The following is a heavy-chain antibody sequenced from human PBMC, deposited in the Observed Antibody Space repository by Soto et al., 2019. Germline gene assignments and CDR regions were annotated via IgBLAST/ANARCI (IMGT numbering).Heavy chain of an antibody. D-gene: IGHD6-19*01. V-gene: IGHV3-30*18. CDR3: AKDLGVYSSDYYPFDY. CDR1: EFTFSSYG. Sequence: GGSLRLSCVASEFTFSSYGMHWVRQAPGKGLEWVALISYDGSNKYYADSVKGRFTISRDNSRNTLYLQMDSLRPEDTAMYYCAKDLGVYSSDYYPFDYWGQGTLVTVSS. J-gene: IGHJ4*02. CDR2: ISYDGSNK.